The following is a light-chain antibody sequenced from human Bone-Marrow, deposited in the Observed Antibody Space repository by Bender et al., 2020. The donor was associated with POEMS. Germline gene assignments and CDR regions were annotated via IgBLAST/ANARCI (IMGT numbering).Light chain of an antibody. V-gene: IGLV2-14*01. CDR1: NSGFGGFTY. CDR3: RSFTSGRTVL. Sequence: QSALTQPASVSGSPGQSITISCTGINSGFGGFTYVSWYQQHPGKAPKLISSDVSGRPLENSSRFSGSKSDNTASLTISGLQSEDEALYYCRSFTSGRTVLFGGGTQVTVL. CDR2: DVS. J-gene: IGLJ2*01.